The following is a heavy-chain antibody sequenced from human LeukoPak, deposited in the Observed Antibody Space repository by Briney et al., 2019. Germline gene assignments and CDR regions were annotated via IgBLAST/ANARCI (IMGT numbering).Heavy chain of an antibody. CDR3: ARAWLDSGHAHFDY. CDR1: GGSISSYY. CDR2: IYYSGST. D-gene: IGHD5-12*01. V-gene: IGHV4-59*01. Sequence: SETLSLTCAVSGGSISSYYWSWIRHPPGQGLEWIGYIYYSGSTNYNPSLKSRVTISVDTSKNQFSLKLSSVTAADTAVYYCARAWLDSGHAHFDYGGQGTLVTVSS. J-gene: IGHJ4*02.